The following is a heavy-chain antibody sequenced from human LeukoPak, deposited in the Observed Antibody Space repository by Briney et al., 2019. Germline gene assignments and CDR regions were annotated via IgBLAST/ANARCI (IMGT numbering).Heavy chain of an antibody. V-gene: IGHV3-30*03. CDR2: ISYDGSNK. J-gene: IGHJ4*02. D-gene: IGHD3-22*01. Sequence: GGSLRLSCTVSGFTVSTTLMDWVRQAPGKGLEWVAVISYDGSNKYYADSVKGRFTISRDNSKNTLYLQMNSLRAEDTAVYYCARESDSSGYLFDYWGQGTLVTVSP. CDR3: ARESDSSGYLFDY. CDR1: GFTVSTTL.